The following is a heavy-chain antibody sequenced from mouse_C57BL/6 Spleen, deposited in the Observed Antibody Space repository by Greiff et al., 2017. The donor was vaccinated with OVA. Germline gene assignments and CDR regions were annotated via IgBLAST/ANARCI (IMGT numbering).Heavy chain of an antibody. Sequence: QVQLKQSGPELVKPGASVKISCKASGYAFSSSWMNWVKQRPGKGLEWIGRIYPGDGDTNYNGKFKGKATLTADKSSSTAYMQLSSLTSEDSAVYFCARPPSTVVAKDYAMDYWGQGTSVTVSS. J-gene: IGHJ4*01. CDR1: GYAFSSSW. D-gene: IGHD1-1*01. V-gene: IGHV1-82*01. CDR2: IYPGDGDT. CDR3: ARPPSTVVAKDYAMDY.